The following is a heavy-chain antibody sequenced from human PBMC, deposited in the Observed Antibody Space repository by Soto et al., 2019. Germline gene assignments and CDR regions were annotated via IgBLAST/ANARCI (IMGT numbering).Heavy chain of an antibody. CDR3: AKDFFSWDIVVVPAAMLGH. CDR2: ISYDGSNK. V-gene: IGHV3-30*18. J-gene: IGHJ4*02. CDR1: GFTFSSYG. D-gene: IGHD2-2*01. Sequence: QVQLVESGGGVVQPGRSLRLSCAASGFTFSSYGMHWVRQAPGKGLEWVAVISYDGSNKYYADSVKGRFTISRDNSKNTLYLQMNSLRAEDTAVYYCAKDFFSWDIVVVPAAMLGHWGQGTLVTVSS.